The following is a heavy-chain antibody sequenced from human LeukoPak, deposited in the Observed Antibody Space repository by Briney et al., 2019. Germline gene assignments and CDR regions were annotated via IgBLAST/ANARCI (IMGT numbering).Heavy chain of an antibody. CDR3: ARGYCSSTSCYNGYYYYMDV. V-gene: IGHV1-2*02. D-gene: IGHD2-2*02. J-gene: IGHJ6*03. Sequence: GASVTVSCTASGYTFTAYYMHWVRQAPGQGLEWMGWINPNSGGTNYAQKFQGRVTMTRDTSISTAYMELSRLRSDDTAVYYCARGYCSSTSCYNGYYYYMDVWGKGTTVTVSS. CDR2: INPNSGGT. CDR1: GYTFTAYY.